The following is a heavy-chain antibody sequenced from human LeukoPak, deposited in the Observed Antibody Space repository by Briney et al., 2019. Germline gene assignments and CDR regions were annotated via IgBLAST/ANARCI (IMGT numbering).Heavy chain of an antibody. V-gene: IGHV3-23*01. CDR2: ISGSGGST. Sequence: GSLRLSCATSGFIFSTYALSWVRQAPGKGLEWASSISGSGGSTYHADSVKGRFTISRDSSKNTLYLQMNSLRAEDTAIYYCARVIRAAPGKGYFDYWGQGTLVTVSS. J-gene: IGHJ4*02. D-gene: IGHD6-13*01. CDR3: ARVIRAAPGKGYFDY. CDR1: GFIFSTYA.